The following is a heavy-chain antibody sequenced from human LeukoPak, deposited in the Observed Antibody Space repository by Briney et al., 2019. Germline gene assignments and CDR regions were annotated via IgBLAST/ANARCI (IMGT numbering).Heavy chain of an antibody. CDR3: ASYDSSGYDAFDI. Sequence: GGSLRLSCAASGFTFSSYGMHWVRQAPGKGLEWVADISYDGSNKYYADSVKGRFTISRDNSKNTLYLQMNSLRAEDTAVYYCASYDSSGYDAFDIWGQGTMVTVSS. J-gene: IGHJ3*02. D-gene: IGHD3-22*01. CDR1: GFTFSSYG. CDR2: ISYDGSNK. V-gene: IGHV3-30*03.